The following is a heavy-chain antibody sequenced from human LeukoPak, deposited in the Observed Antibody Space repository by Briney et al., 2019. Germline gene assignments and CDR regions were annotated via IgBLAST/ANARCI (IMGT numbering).Heavy chain of an antibody. V-gene: IGHV3-48*03. CDR3: ARLPDLYCSSTSCYENFDY. J-gene: IGHJ4*02. CDR2: IISSGSTI. D-gene: IGHD2-2*01. Sequence: GSLRLSRAASGFPFSSYEMKWVRPAPGKGLGWVSYIISSGSTIYYSDSVKGRFTISRDNAKNSLYLQMNSLRAENTAVYYFARLPDLYCSSTSCYENFDYWGQGTLVTVSS. CDR1: GFPFSSYE.